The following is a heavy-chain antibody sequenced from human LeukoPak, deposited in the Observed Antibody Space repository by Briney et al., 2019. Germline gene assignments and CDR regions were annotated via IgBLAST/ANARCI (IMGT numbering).Heavy chain of an antibody. D-gene: IGHD3-10*01. V-gene: IGHV3-21*01. CDR3: ASTDKHGYGSWTDY. CDR1: GFTFSSYS. Sequence: PGGSLRLSCAASGFTFSSYSMNWVRQAPGKGLEWVSSISSSSSYIYYADSVKGRFTISRDNAKNSLYLQMNSLRAEDTAVYYCASTDKHGYGSWTDYWGQGTLVTVSS. CDR2: ISSSSSYI. J-gene: IGHJ4*02.